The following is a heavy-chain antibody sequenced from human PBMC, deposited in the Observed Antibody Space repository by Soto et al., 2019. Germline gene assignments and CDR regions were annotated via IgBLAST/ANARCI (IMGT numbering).Heavy chain of an antibody. J-gene: IGHJ6*02. CDR3: ARWRSSTSQRDYYYYYGMDV. CDR2: IYYSGST. D-gene: IGHD2-2*01. CDR1: GGSISSGGYY. Sequence: QVQLQESGPGLVKPSQTLSLTCTVSGGSISSGGYYWSWIRQHPGKGLEWIGYIYYSGSTYYNPSLKSRVTISVDTSKNQFSLKLNSVTAADTAVYYCARWRSSTSQRDYYYYYGMDVWGQGTTVTVSS. V-gene: IGHV4-31*03.